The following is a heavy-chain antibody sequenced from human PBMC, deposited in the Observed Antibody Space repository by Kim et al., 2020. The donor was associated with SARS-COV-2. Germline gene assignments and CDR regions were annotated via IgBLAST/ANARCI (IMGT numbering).Heavy chain of an antibody. CDR1: GFTFSAHQ. D-gene: IGHD6-19*01. Sequence: GGSLRLSCAASGFTFSAHQMTWVRQAPGKGLAWLGNIKEDGSAQYLADFVKGRFTISRDNAKNSLYLQMNSLRADDTAMYYCARWIHNNGWSPDYWGQGT. CDR3: ARWIHNNGWSPDY. V-gene: IGHV3-7*01. CDR2: IKEDGSAQ. J-gene: IGHJ4*02.